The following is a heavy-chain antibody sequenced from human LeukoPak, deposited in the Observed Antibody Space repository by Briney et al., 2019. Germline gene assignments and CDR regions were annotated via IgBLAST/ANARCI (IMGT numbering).Heavy chain of an antibody. V-gene: IGHV4-34*01. J-gene: IGHJ4*02. CDR2: INHSGST. D-gene: IGHD6-19*01. CDR1: GGSFSVYY. CDR3: ARGRQWLVLPFDY. Sequence: SETLSLTCAVCGGSFSVYYWSWIRQPPGKGLEWIGEINHSGSTNYNPSLKSRVTISVDTSKNQFSLKLSSVTAADTAVYYCARGRQWLVLPFDYWGQGTLVTVSS.